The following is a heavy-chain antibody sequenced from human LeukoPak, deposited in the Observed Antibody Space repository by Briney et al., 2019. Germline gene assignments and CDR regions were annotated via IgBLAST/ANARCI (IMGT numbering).Heavy chain of an antibody. CDR1: GGSFNGYY. D-gene: IGHD3-10*01. J-gene: IGHJ4*02. V-gene: IGHV4-34*01. CDR3: ARGPHYYGSGSYYDYFDY. Sequence: SETLSLTCAVYGGSFNGYYWSWIRQPPGKGLEWIGKINHSGSTNYNPSLKSRVTISVDTSKNQFSLKLSSVTAADTAVYYCARGPHYYGSGSYYDYFDYWGQGTLVTVSS. CDR2: INHSGST.